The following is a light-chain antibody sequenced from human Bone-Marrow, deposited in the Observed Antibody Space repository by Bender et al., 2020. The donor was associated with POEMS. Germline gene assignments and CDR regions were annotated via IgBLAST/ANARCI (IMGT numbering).Light chain of an antibody. J-gene: IGLJ1*01. CDR1: TSDVGGYNY. CDR3: ASYAGSNNSV. CDR2: EVS. V-gene: IGLV2-11*01. Sequence: QSALTQPRSVSASPGQSVTISCTGTTSDVGGYNYVSWYQQHPGKAPKLMIYEVSKRPSGVPDRFSGSKSGNTASLTVSGLQAEDEADYYCASYAGSNNSVFGTGTKVTVL.